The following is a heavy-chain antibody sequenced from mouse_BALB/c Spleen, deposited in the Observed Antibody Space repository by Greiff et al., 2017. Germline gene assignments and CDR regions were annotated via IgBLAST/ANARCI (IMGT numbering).Heavy chain of an antibody. V-gene: IGHV3-6*02. CDR2: ISYDGSN. J-gene: IGHJ4*01. CDR3: ARELLWYLYYAMDY. Sequence: EVKLMESGPGLVKPSQSLSLTCSVTGYSITSGYYWNWIRQFPGNKLEWMGYISYDGSNNYNPSLKNRISITRDTSKNQFFLKLNSVTTEDTATYYCARELLWYLYYAMDYWGQGTSVTVSS. D-gene: IGHD2-1*01. CDR1: GYSITSGYY.